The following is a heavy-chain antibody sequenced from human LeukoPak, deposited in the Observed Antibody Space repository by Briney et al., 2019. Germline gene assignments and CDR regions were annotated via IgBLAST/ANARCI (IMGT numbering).Heavy chain of an antibody. D-gene: IGHD3-10*01. CDR3: AKIGFKGELLWFGELPFDY. J-gene: IGHJ4*02. CDR1: GFTFSSYG. Sequence: GGSLRLSCAASGFTFSSYGMHWVRQAPGKGLEWVAVISYDGSNKYYADSVKGRFTISRDNSKNTLYLQMNSLRAEDTAVYYCAKIGFKGELLWFGELPFDYWGQGTLVTVSS. CDR2: ISYDGSNK. V-gene: IGHV3-30*18.